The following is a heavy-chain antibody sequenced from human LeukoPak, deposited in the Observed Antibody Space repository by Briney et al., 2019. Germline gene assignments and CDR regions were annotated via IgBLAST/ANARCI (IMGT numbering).Heavy chain of an antibody. V-gene: IGHV3-23*01. J-gene: IGHJ6*03. CDR2: ISGSGAKA. D-gene: IGHD3-10*01. CDR3: AKDPMWFGEGDYKYYMDV. CDR1: KFTFSTSA. Sequence: PGGSLRLSCAAPKFTFSTSALSWVRQAPGRGLEWVSGISGSGAKAYYSDSVKGRFTISRDNSKSMLYLQMNSLRVEDTALYYCAKDPMWFGEGDYKYYMDVWGRGTTVTVSS.